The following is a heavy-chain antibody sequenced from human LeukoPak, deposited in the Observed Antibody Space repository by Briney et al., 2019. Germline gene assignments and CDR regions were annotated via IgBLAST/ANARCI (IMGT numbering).Heavy chain of an antibody. D-gene: IGHD3-22*01. J-gene: IGHJ4*02. CDR2: INPSGGST. CDR3: ARVGGYYDSSGYSDY. V-gene: IGHV1-46*01. Sequence: ASVKVSCKASGYTFTSYYMHWVRQAPGQGLEWKGIINPSGGSTSYAQKFQGRVTMTRDTSTITVYMELSSLRSEDTAVYYCARVGGYYDSSGYSDYWGQGTLVTVSS. CDR1: GYTFTSYY.